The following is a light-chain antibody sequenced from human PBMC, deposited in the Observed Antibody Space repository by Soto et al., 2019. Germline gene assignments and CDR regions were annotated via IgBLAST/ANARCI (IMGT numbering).Light chain of an antibody. CDR3: QQYTSYPYT. CDR1: PSIGAS. V-gene: IGKV1-5*01. CDR2: DDS. Sequence: DIQMTQSPSTLSASVGDRVTITCRATPSIGASLAWYQQQPGKGPKLLIYDDSTLETGVPTRFSGSGSGTEFTVTISSLQPDDFASYYCQQYTSYPYTFGQGTKLMI. J-gene: IGKJ2*01.